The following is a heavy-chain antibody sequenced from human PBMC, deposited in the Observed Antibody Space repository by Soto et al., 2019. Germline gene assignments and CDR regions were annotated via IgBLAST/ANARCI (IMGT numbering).Heavy chain of an antibody. CDR2: INHSGST. D-gene: IGHD2-8*01. V-gene: IGHV4-34*01. J-gene: IGHJ4*02. Sequence: SETLSLTCAVYGGSFSGYYWSWIRQPPGKGLEWIGEINHSGSTNYNPSLKSRVTISVDASKNQFSLKLSSVTAADTAVYYCARGTNGYFAYWAQGTLVTVS. CDR3: ARGTNGYFAY. CDR1: GGSFSGYY.